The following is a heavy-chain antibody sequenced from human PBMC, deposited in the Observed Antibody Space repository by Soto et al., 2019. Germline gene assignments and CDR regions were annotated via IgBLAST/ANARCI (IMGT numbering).Heavy chain of an antibody. CDR1: GGSISSYY. Sequence: SETLSLTCTVSGGSISSYYWSWIRQPPGKGLEWIGYIYYSGSTNYNPSLKSRVTISVDTSKNQFSLKLSSVTAADTAVYYCARTNPGYYDILTGFQISYYFDYWGQGTLVTVSS. CDR2: IYYSGST. CDR3: ARTNPGYYDILTGFQISYYFDY. J-gene: IGHJ4*02. D-gene: IGHD3-9*01. V-gene: IGHV4-59*01.